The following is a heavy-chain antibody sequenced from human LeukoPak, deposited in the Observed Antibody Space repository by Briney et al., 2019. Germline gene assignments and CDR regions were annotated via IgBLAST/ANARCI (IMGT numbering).Heavy chain of an antibody. CDR2: ISAYNGNT. CDR1: GYTFNTYG. J-gene: IGHJ4*02. Sequence: ASVKVSCKSSGYTFNTYGITWVRQAPGQGLEWMGWISAYNGNTNYAQKLQGRVTMTTDTSTSTAYMELRSLRSDDTAVYYCARDWCRGGSCYFDYWGQGTLVTVSS. D-gene: IGHD2-15*01. CDR3: ARDWCRGGSCYFDY. V-gene: IGHV1-18*01.